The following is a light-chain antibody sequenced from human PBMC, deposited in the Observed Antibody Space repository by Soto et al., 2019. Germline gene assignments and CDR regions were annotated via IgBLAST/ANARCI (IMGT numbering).Light chain of an antibody. CDR2: GAS. CDR3: QQYSTSPPIT. CDR1: QSVINSY. V-gene: IGKV3-20*01. J-gene: IGKJ5*01. Sequence: EIVMTQSPGTLSLSPGEGVTLSCRASQSVINSYLAWYQQKPGQAPRLLIYGASTRATGIPDRFSGSGSGTDFTLTSSRLEPEDFAVYFCQQYSTSPPITFGQGTRLEIK.